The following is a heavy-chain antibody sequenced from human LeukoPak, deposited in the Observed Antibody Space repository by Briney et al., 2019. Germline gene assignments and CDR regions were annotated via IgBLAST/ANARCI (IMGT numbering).Heavy chain of an antibody. Sequence: ASVKVSCKASGYTFTGYYMHWVRQAPGQGLEWMGRINPNSGGTNYAQKFQGRDTMTRDTSISTAYMELSRLRSDDTAVYYCASNLRSYSGSYYVLFDPWGQGTLVTVSS. J-gene: IGHJ5*02. CDR2: INPNSGGT. V-gene: IGHV1-2*06. CDR3: ASNLRSYSGSYYVLFDP. CDR1: GYTFTGYY. D-gene: IGHD1-26*01.